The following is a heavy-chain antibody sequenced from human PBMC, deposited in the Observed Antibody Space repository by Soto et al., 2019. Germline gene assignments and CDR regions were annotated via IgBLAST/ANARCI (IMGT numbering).Heavy chain of an antibody. D-gene: IGHD6-19*01. J-gene: IGHJ4*02. CDR3: VRWESSGWYLGI. Sequence: GGSLRLSGAASGFIFTDYWISWVRQPPGKGLEWVASINPDGTKRFYVDSVQGRFNISRDDAKNSVFLQMISLRAEDTAVYYCVRWESSGWYLGIWGQGTLVTVSS. CDR2: INPDGTKR. CDR1: GFIFTDYW. V-gene: IGHV3-7*03.